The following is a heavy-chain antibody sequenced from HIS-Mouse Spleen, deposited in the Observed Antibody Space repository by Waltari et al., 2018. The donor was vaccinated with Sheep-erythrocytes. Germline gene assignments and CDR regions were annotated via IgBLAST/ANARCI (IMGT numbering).Heavy chain of an antibody. CDR3: ARGYCSSTSCYGYFQH. Sequence: QVQLVQSGAEVKKPGASVKVSCTASGYTCTGYYMHGVRQGPGQGLEWMGWINPNSGGTNYAQKFQGRVTMTRDTSISTAYMELSRLRSDDTAVYYCARGYCSSTSCYGYFQHWGQGTLVTVSS. CDR1: GYTCTGYY. J-gene: IGHJ1*01. D-gene: IGHD2-2*01. CDR2: INPNSGGT. V-gene: IGHV1-2*02.